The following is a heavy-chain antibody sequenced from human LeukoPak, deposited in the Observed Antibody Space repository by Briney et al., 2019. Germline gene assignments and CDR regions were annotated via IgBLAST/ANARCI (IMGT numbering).Heavy chain of an antibody. CDR1: GGSISSYY. D-gene: IGHD3-10*01. CDR3: VRDRELTY. V-gene: IGHV4-4*08. J-gene: IGHJ4*02. CDR2: VYSSGNT. Sequence: SETLSLTCPVSGGSISSYYWSWIRQPPGKGLEWIGYVYSSGNTNYSPSLKGRAIISADTSKNQFSLKLTSVTAADTAVYYCVRDRELTYWGQGILVTVSS.